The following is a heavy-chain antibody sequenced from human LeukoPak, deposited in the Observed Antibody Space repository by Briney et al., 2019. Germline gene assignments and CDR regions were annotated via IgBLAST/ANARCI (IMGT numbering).Heavy chain of an antibody. D-gene: IGHD2-21*02. Sequence: GSLRLSFRYSGSTFEDYLMNLVRQAPGKGLEWVSGINWDGGAYNYGASVKGRFIISRDNAKNSLYLEMNSLRVEDTAVYFCARYLSRNWYSLAYWGQGILVTVSS. V-gene: IGHV3-20*03. CDR3: ARYLSRNWYSLAY. CDR2: INWDGGAY. J-gene: IGHJ4*02. CDR1: GSTFEDYL.